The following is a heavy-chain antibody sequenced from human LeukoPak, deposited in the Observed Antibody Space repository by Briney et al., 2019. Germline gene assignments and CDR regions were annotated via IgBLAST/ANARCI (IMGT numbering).Heavy chain of an antibody. D-gene: IGHD5-18*01. V-gene: IGHV3-73*01. Sequence: GGSLRLSCAASGFTFSGSAMHWVRQASGKGLEWVGRIRSKANSYATAYAASVKGRFTISRDNAKNSLYRQMNSLRAEDTALYYCARGSRIQLWLIDYWGQGTLVTVSS. J-gene: IGHJ4*02. CDR1: GFTFSGSA. CDR2: IRSKANSYAT. CDR3: ARGSRIQLWLIDY.